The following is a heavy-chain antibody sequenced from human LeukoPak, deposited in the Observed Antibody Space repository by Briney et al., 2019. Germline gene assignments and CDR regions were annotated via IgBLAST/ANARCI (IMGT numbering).Heavy chain of an antibody. V-gene: IGHV3-21*01. CDR3: ARVKTGNWLSRGYYYMDV. CDR1: GFTFSSYG. J-gene: IGHJ6*03. CDR2: ISSSSDYI. D-gene: IGHD1-1*01. Sequence: PGGSLRLSCAASGFTFSSYGMSWVRQAPGKGLEWVSSISSSSDYIYYADPVKGRFTISRDNAKNSLFLQMNSLRAEDTAVYYCARVKTGNWLSRGYYYMDVWGKGTTVTVSS.